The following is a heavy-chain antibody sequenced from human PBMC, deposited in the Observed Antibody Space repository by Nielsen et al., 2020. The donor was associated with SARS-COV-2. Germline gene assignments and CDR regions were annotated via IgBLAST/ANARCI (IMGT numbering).Heavy chain of an antibody. CDR3: ASFTIAGRHFDY. Sequence: SETLSLTCTVSGGSVSSGSYYWSWIRQPPGKGLEWIGYIFNSGSTYYNPSLKSRVTISVDTSKNQFSLKLSSVTAADTAVYYCASFTIAGRHFDYWGQGALVTVSS. CDR2: IFNSGST. D-gene: IGHD6-6*01. CDR1: GGSVSSGSYY. V-gene: IGHV4-31*03. J-gene: IGHJ4*02.